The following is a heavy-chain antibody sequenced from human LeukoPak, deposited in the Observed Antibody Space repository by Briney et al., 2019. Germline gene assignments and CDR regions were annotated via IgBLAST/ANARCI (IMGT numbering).Heavy chain of an antibody. CDR3: AKDYDILTGPLDY. J-gene: IGHJ4*02. CDR2: ISYDGSNK. Sequence: SGGSLRLSCVVSGYTFSNYALSWVRQAPGKGLEWVAVISYDGSNKYYADSVKGRFTISRDNSKNTLYLQMNSLRAEDTAVYYCAKDYDILTGPLDYWGQGTLVTVSS. CDR1: GYTFSNYA. V-gene: IGHV3-30*18. D-gene: IGHD3-9*01.